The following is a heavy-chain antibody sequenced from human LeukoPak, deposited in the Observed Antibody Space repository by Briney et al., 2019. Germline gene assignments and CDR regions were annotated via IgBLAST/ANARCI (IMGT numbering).Heavy chain of an antibody. CDR1: GYTFTSYG. Sequence: PSVKVSCKASGYTFTSYGISWVRQAPGQGLEWMGWINAGNGNTKYSQKFQGRVTITRDTSASTAYMELSSLRSEDTAVYYCARNGGSYRFDYWGQGTLVTVSS. CDR3: ARNGGSYRFDY. J-gene: IGHJ4*02. D-gene: IGHD1-26*01. V-gene: IGHV1-3*01. CDR2: INAGNGNT.